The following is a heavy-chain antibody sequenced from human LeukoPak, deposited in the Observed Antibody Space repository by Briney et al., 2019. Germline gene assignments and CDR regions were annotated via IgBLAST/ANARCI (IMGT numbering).Heavy chain of an antibody. CDR3: ARGPYYYGSGSPSEGFDY. CDR2: IIPIFGTA. J-gene: IGHJ4*02. V-gene: IGHV1-69*13. CDR1: GGTFSSYA. Sequence: SVKVSCKASGGTFSSYAISWVRQAPGQGLEWMGGIIPIFGTANYAQKFQGRVTISADESTSTAYMELSSLRSEDTAVYYCARGPYYYGSGSPSEGFDYWGQGTLVTVFS. D-gene: IGHD3-10*01.